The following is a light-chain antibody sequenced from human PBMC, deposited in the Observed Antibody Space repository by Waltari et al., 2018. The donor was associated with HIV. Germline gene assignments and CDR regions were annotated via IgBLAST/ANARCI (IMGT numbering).Light chain of an antibody. CDR2: EVT. CDR3: ASWDDSLNGPV. CDR1: SSDIGGYNY. V-gene: IGLV2-14*01. Sequence: QSALTQPASVSGSPGQSITISCTGTSSDIGGYNYVSWYKQHPGKAPKLVIYEVTTRPSGVSNRFSGAKSGNTASLTISGLQSEDEADYDCASWDDSLNGPVFGGGTTLTVL. J-gene: IGLJ2*01.